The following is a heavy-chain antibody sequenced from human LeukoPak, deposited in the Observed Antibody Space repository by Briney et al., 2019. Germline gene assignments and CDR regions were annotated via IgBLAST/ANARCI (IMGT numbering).Heavy chain of an antibody. CDR1: GGSFSGYY. J-gene: IGHJ6*03. CDR2: LNHCGST. V-gene: IGHV4-34*01. D-gene: IGHD3-10*01. Sequence: PSETLSLTCAVYGGSFSGYYWSWIRQPPGRGLEWIGELNHCGSTNYNSSLKSRVTISVDTSKNQFSLKLSSVTAADTAVYYCARATTHGSGSYRVIGYYYYYMDVWGKGTTVTVSS. CDR3: ARATTHGSGSYRVIGYYYYYMDV.